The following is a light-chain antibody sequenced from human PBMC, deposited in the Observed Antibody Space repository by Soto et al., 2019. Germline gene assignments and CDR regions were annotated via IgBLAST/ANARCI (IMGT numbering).Light chain of an antibody. CDR2: EVS. CDR1: SSDIGTYNY. Sequence: QSVLTQPASVSGSPGQSITISCTGSSSDIGTYNYLSWYQQHPGKAPKLMIYEVSDRPSGISNRFSGSKSGNTASLTISGLHAEYEADYYCSSYTSSGTHWVFGGGTKVTVL. J-gene: IGLJ3*02. V-gene: IGLV2-14*01. CDR3: SSYTSSGTHWV.